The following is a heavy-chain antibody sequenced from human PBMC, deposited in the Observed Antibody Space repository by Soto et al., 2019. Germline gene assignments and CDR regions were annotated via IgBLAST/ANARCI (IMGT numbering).Heavy chain of an antibody. Sequence: GASVKVSCKASGGTFSSYAISWVRQAPGQGLEWMGGIIPIFGTANYAQKFQGRVTITADESTGTAYMELSSLRSEDTAVYYCARAGRDGYNSWGYWGQGTLVTVSS. CDR3: ARAGRDGYNSWGY. V-gene: IGHV1-69*13. CDR1: GGTFSSYA. J-gene: IGHJ4*02. CDR2: IIPIFGTA. D-gene: IGHD5-12*01.